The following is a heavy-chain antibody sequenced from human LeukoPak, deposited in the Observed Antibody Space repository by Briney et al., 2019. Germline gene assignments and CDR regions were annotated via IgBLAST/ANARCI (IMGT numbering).Heavy chain of an antibody. J-gene: IGHJ2*01. V-gene: IGHV3-30-3*02. CDR3: AKISLYDFWSGYYKPYWYFDL. CDR2: ISYDGSNK. CDR1: GFTFSSYA. Sequence: GGSLRLSCAASGFTFSSYAMHWVRQAPGKGLEWVAVISYDGSNKYYADSVKGRFTISRDNSKNTLYLQMNSLRAEDTAVYYCAKISLYDFWSGYYKPYWYFDLWGRGTLVTVSS. D-gene: IGHD3-3*01.